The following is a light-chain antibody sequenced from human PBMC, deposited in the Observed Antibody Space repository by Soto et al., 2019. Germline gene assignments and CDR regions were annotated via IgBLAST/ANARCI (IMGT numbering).Light chain of an antibody. CDR2: EVS. J-gene: IGLJ1*01. CDR1: SSDVGGYDY. CDR3: SSYTSSTDYV. V-gene: IGLV2-14*01. Sequence: QSALTQPASVSGSPGQSITISCTGTSSDVGGYDYVSWYQLHPGKAPKLMVFEVSNRPSGVSYRFSGSKSGNTASLTISGLQAEDEADYFCSSYTSSTDYVFGTGTKLTVL.